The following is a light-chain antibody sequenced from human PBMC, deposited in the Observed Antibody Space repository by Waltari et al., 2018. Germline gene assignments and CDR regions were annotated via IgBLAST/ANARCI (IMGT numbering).Light chain of an antibody. CDR2: EFT. J-gene: IGLJ2*01. CDR1: RSDVGNYDL. Sequence: QSALTQPASVSGSPGQSITISSTGTRSDVGNYDLVSWYQQHPGKAPKLMIYEFTKRPSWVSNRFSGSKSGNTASLTVSGLQAEDEADYYCCSYAGSGTLVFGGGTKLTVL. V-gene: IGLV2-23*02. CDR3: CSYAGSGTLV.